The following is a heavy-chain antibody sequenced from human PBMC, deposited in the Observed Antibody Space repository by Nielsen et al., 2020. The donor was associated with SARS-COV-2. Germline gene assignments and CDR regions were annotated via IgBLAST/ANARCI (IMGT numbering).Heavy chain of an antibody. J-gene: IGHJ4*02. V-gene: IGHV3-20*04. CDR3: AKDDFSSSSSDY. Sequence: GGSLRLSCAASGFTFDDYGMSWVRQAPGEGLEWVSGINWNGGSTGYADSVKGRFTISRDNSKNSLSLQMNSLRTEDTALYYCAKDDFSSSSSDYWGQGTLVTVSS. CDR1: GFTFDDYG. D-gene: IGHD6-6*01. CDR2: INWNGGST.